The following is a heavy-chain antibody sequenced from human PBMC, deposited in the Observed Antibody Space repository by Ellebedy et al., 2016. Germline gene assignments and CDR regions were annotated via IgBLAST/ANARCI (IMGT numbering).Heavy chain of an antibody. J-gene: IGHJ1*01. D-gene: IGHD6-19*01. CDR1: GFTFSSYA. V-gene: IGHV3-23*01. CDR3: AKDFLAVAGAEYFQH. Sequence: GESLKISXAASGFTFSSYAMSWVRQAPGKGLEWVSAISGSGGSTYYADSVKGRFTISRDNSKNTLYLQMNSLRAEDTAVYYCAKDFLAVAGAEYFQHWGQGTLVTVSS. CDR2: ISGSGGST.